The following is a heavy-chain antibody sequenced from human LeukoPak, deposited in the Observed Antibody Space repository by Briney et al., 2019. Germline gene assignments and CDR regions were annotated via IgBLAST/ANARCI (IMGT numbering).Heavy chain of an antibody. CDR2: IKTKTDGGTT. CDR1: GFTFSSNA. CDR3: TTRTYTTNDY. D-gene: IGHD1-1*01. Sequence: GGSLRLSCAASGFTFSSNAMSWVRQAPGKGLEWVGRIKTKTDGGTTEYAAPVKGRLIISRDDSKNTVYLQMNSLRTEDTAVYYCTTRTYTTNDYWGQGTLVTVSS. J-gene: IGHJ4*02. V-gene: IGHV3-15*01.